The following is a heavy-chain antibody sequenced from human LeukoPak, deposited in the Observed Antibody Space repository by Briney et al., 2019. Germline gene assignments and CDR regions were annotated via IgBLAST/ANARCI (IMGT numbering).Heavy chain of an antibody. J-gene: IGHJ3*02. V-gene: IGHV5-51*01. Sequence: AGESLKISCKGSGYIFTSYWIGWVRQMPGKGLEWMGIIYPGDSDTRYSPSFQGQVTISADKSISTACLQWSSLKASDTAMYYCARQADDAFDIWGQGTMVTVSS. CDR2: IYPGDSDT. D-gene: IGHD6-19*01. CDR1: GYIFTSYW. CDR3: ARQADDAFDI.